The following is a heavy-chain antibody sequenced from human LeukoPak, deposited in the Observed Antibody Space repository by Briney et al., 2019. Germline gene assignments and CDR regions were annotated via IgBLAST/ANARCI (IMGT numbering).Heavy chain of an antibody. CDR1: GFTFSGHW. CDR3: TRDRSRAEDD. Sequence: GGSLRLSCAASGFTFSGHWMSWVRQAPGKGLEWVANINQGGRDKYYVDSVKGRFTISRDNANNLLYLQMNSLRGEDTAVYYCTRDRSRAEDDWGQGTLVTVSS. V-gene: IGHV3-7*01. J-gene: IGHJ4*02. CDR2: INQGGRDK. D-gene: IGHD1-14*01.